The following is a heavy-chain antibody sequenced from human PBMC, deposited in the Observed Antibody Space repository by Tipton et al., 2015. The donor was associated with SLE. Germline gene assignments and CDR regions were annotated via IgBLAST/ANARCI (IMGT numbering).Heavy chain of an antibody. Sequence: VSGGSISSHYWSWIRQPPGKGLEWIGYIYYSGSTNYNPSLKSRVTISVDTSKNQFSLKLSSVTAADTAVYYCARGSGGSSSDAFDIWGQGTMVTVSS. J-gene: IGHJ3*02. V-gene: IGHV4-59*11. D-gene: IGHD6-6*01. CDR3: ARGSGGSSSDAFDI. CDR1: GGSISSHY. CDR2: IYYSGST.